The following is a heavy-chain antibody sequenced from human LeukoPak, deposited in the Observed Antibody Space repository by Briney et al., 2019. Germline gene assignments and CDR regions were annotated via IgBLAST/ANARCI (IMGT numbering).Heavy chain of an antibody. D-gene: IGHD3-3*01. J-gene: IGHJ6*02. V-gene: IGHV3-30*18. CDR2: ISYDGSNK. CDR3: AKDRRTMSSYYSMDV. Sequence: GRSLRLSCAASGFTFWSYGMPWVRQAPGEGLEWVAVISYDGSNKKFADSVKGRFTISRDNSKNTLYLQMNSLRAEDTAVYWCAKDRRTMSSYYSMDVWGQGTTVTVSS. CDR1: GFTFWSYG.